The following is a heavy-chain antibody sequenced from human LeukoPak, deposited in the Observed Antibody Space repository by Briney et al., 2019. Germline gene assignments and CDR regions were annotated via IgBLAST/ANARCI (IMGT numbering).Heavy chain of an antibody. Sequence: ALVKVSCKASGGTFSSYAISWVRQAPGQGLEWMGGIIPIFGTANYAQKFQGRVTITADESTSTAYMELSSLRSEDTAVYYCARSYVVVVAATRSYYYYGMDVWGQGTTVTVSS. CDR3: ARSYVVVVAATRSYYYYGMDV. D-gene: IGHD2-15*01. V-gene: IGHV1-69*13. CDR2: IIPIFGTA. CDR1: GGTFSSYA. J-gene: IGHJ6*02.